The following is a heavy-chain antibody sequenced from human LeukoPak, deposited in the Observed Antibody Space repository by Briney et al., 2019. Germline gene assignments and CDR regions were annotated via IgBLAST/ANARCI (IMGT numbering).Heavy chain of an antibody. CDR1: GGSISSHY. CDR2: IYYSGST. J-gene: IGHJ4*02. CDR3: ARETNDNPGY. D-gene: IGHD1-1*01. V-gene: IGHV4-59*11. Sequence: SETLSLTCTVSGGSISSHYWSWIRQPPGKGLEWIGYIYYSGSTNYNPSLKSRVTISVDTSKNQFSLKLSSVTAADTAVYYCARETNDNPGYWGQGTLVTVSS.